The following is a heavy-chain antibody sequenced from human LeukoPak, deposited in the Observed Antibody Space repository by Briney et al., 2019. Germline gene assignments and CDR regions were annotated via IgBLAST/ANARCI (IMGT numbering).Heavy chain of an antibody. Sequence: SETLSLTCTVSGGSISYYYWSWIRQPAGKGLEWIGRIYTSGSTNYNLSLKSRVTMSVDTSMNQFSLKLSSVTAADTAVYYCARGTLAWNFDYWGQGTLVTVSS. D-gene: IGHD5-12*01. CDR1: GGSISYYY. CDR3: ARGTLAWNFDY. J-gene: IGHJ4*02. V-gene: IGHV4-4*07. CDR2: IYTSGST.